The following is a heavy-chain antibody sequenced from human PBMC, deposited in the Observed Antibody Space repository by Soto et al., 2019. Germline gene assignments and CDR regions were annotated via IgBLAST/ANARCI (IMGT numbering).Heavy chain of an antibody. CDR3: ARGNTYDGRTAAFDF. V-gene: IGHV3-74*01. J-gene: IGHJ3*01. CDR2: FNSDKNIT. Sequence: QPGGSLRLSWAATRFSFGSYLIDCVLQAAWQGLLWVAHFNSDKNITTYADSVKGRFTISRDNAKKTVYLQMDSLRAEDTAMYYCARGNTYDGRTAAFDFWGQGTMVTVSS. CDR1: RFSFGSYL. D-gene: IGHD3-22*01.